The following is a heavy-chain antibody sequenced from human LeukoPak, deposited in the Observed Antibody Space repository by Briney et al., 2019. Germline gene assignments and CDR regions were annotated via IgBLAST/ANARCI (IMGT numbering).Heavy chain of an antibody. J-gene: IGHJ4*02. V-gene: IGHV3-21*01. Sequence: PGGSLRLSCAASGFTFSTYSMNWVRQAPGKGLEWVSCISTRSTYIYYADSVKGRFTISRDNAKNSLYLRMNSLRADDTAVYYCARERKWTQLWSQLPAYYFDYWGQGSLVTVSS. CDR3: ARERKWTQLWSQLPAYYFDY. D-gene: IGHD5-18*01. CDR2: ISTRSTYI. CDR1: GFTFSTYS.